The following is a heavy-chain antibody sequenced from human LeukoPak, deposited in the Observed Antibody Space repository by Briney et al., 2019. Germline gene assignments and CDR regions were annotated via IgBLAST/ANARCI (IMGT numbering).Heavy chain of an antibody. CDR2: ISGSGGTT. CDR1: GFTFSSYA. CDR3: ASAVAGWTHAFDI. Sequence: GGSLRLSCAASGFTFSSYAMSWVRQGPGKGLEWVSAISGSGGTTYYADSVKGRFTISRDNSKNTLYLQMNSLRAEDAAVYYCASAVAGWTHAFDIWGQRTMVTVSS. V-gene: IGHV3-23*01. D-gene: IGHD6-19*01. J-gene: IGHJ3*02.